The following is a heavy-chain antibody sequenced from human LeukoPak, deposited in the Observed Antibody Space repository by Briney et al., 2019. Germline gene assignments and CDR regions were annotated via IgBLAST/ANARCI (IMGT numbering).Heavy chain of an antibody. CDR3: ARDYSYGSGSYEHFDY. J-gene: IGHJ4*02. CDR2: IIPIFGTA. V-gene: IGHV1-69*06. Sequence: SVKVSCKASGGTFNSYAISWVRQAPGQGLEWMGGIIPIFGTANYAQKFQGRVTITADKSTSTAYMELSSLRSEDTAVYYCARDYSYGSGSYEHFDYWGQGTLVTVSS. D-gene: IGHD1-26*01. CDR1: GGTFNSYA.